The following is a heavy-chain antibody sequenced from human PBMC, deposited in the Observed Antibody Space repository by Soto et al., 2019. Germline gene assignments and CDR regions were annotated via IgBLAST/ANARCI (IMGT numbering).Heavy chain of an antibody. V-gene: IGHV3-48*01. CDR1: GSSVSTFG. CDR3: ARDKGGSVAGFNWFDP. CDR2: ISSSSSTN. J-gene: IGHJ5*02. Sequence: GGSLRLSCVASGSSVSTFGMNWVRQAPGEGLEWVAYISSSSSTNFYGGSVKGRFTASRDNAENSMYLEMNNLRVEDTAVYYCARDKGGSVAGFNWFDPWGHGTLVTVSS. D-gene: IGHD6-19*01.